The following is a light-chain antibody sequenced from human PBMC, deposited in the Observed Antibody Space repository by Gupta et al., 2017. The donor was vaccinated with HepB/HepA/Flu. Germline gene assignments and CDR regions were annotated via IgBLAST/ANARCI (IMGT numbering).Light chain of an antibody. CDR2: EVN. J-gene: IGLJ2*01. CDR3: SSYAGSNNVV. V-gene: IGLV2-8*01. Sequence: QSALTQPPSASGSPGQSVTISCTGTNSDVGGYNHVSWYQQHPGTAPKLMIFEVNQRPSGVPDRFSGSKSGNTASLTVSGLQADDEANYYCSSYAGSNNVVFGGGTKLTVL. CDR1: NSDVGGYNH.